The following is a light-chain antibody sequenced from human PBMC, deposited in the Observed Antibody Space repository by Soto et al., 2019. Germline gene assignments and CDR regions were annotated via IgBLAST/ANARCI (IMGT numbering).Light chain of an antibody. V-gene: IGLV2-14*01. CDR2: DVS. J-gene: IGLJ2*01. CDR3: AAWDNSLRAVV. CDR1: SSDVGGYNY. Sequence: QSVLTQPASVSGSPGQSITISCTGTSSDVGGYNYVSWYQQLPGKAPKLMIYDVSDRPSGVSNRFSGSKSGNTASLTISGLQTEDEADYYCAAWDNSLRAVVVGGGTKVTVL.